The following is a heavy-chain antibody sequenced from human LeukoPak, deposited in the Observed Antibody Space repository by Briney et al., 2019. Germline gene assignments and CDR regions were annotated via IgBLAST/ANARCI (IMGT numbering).Heavy chain of an antibody. CDR1: GFTFSSYA. V-gene: IGHV3-30*04. Sequence: GGSVRLSCAASGFTFSSYAMHWVRQAPGKGLEWVAVISYDGSNKYYADFVKGRFTISRDNSKNTLYLQMNSLRAEDTAVYYCARSGQYSSGWSDYWGQGALVTVSS. CDR3: ARSGQYSSGWSDY. J-gene: IGHJ4*02. D-gene: IGHD6-19*01. CDR2: ISYDGSNK.